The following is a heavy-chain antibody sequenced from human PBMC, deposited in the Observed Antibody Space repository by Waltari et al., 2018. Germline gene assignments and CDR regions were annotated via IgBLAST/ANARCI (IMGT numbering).Heavy chain of an antibody. CDR2: ITHSGST. CDR3: ARGGGYDFWSGYYFDY. J-gene: IGHJ4*02. D-gene: IGHD3-3*01. CDR1: GGSFSGYY. V-gene: IGHV4-34*01. Sequence: QVQLQQWGAGLLKPSETLSLTCAVYGGSFSGYYWSWIRQPPGKGLEWIGEITHSGSTNYHPSLQRRVTISVATSKNQFSLKLSSVTAADTAVYYCARGGGYDFWSGYYFDYWGQGTLVTVSS.